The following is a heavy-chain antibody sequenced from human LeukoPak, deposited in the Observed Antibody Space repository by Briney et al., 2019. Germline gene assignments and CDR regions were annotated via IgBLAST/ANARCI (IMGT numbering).Heavy chain of an antibody. CDR1: GFTFSSYG. Sequence: GSLRLSCAASGFTFSSYGMHWVRQAPGKGLEWVAVISYDGSNKYYADSVKGRFTISRDNSKNTLYLQVNSLRAEDTAVYYCAKGEFLEYTAMVDDYWGQGTLVTVSS. V-gene: IGHV3-30*18. J-gene: IGHJ4*02. D-gene: IGHD5-18*01. CDR2: ISYDGSNK. CDR3: AKGEFLEYTAMVDDY.